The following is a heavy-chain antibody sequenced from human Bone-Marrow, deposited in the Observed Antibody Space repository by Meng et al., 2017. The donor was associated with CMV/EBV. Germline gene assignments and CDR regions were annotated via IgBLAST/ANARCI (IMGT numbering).Heavy chain of an antibody. Sequence: SDTLCLTCTVAGGSISSSSYYWGWIRQPPGKGLEWIGSIYYSGSTYYNPSLKSRVTISVDTSKNQYSLKLSSVTAADTAVYYCARALIWFGASYGMDVWGQGTTVTVSS. J-gene: IGHJ6*02. D-gene: IGHD3-10*01. CDR2: IYYSGST. CDR3: ARALIWFGASYGMDV. V-gene: IGHV4-39*07. CDR1: GGSISSSSYY.